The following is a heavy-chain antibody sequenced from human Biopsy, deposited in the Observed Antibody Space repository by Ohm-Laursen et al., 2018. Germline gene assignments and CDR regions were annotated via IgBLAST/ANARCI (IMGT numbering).Heavy chain of an antibody. CDR2: VDWDDYK. CDR1: GFSLSARGMC. J-gene: IGHJ6*02. Sequence: TQTLTLTCSFSGFSLSARGMCVSWIRQAPGKALEWLARVDWDDYKDYSASLQTKLSISKDTSNDQVVLTVNNVDPADTATYYCARTPILIVSAGPVYRHRRHLQGMDVWGQGITVTVS. CDR3: ARTPILIVSAGPVYRHRRHLQGMDV. D-gene: IGHD6-13*01. V-gene: IGHV2-70*11.